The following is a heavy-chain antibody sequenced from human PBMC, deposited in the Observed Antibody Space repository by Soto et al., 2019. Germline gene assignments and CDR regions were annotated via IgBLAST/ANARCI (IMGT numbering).Heavy chain of an antibody. D-gene: IGHD5-12*01. J-gene: IGHJ3*01. Sequence: EAKLEESGGGLIEPGGSLRLSCAASGFSFSAFEMNWVRQAPGKGPEWVAHIKSGGSFTLDAASVKGRFTISREDADNSLYLQMNRLRAEDTALYYCTKEKSVMNSGYDAFDLWGRGTMVTVSS. CDR3: TKEKSVMNSGYDAFDL. CDR2: IKSGGSFT. V-gene: IGHV3-48*03. CDR1: GFSFSAFE.